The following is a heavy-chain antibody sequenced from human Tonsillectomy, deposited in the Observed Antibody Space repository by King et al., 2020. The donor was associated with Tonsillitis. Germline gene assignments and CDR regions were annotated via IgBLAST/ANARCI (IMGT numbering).Heavy chain of an antibody. J-gene: IGHJ2*01. Sequence: VQLVESGGGLVQPGGSLRLSCAASGFTFSSYAMSWVRQAPGKGLEWVSAISGSGGSTYYADSVKGRFTISRDNSKNTLYLQMNSLRAEDTAVYYCAKEGGSIAEAGTEGWYFDLWGRGTLVTVSS. D-gene: IGHD6-19*01. CDR1: GFTFSSYA. CDR3: AKEGGSIAEAGTEGWYFDL. V-gene: IGHV3-23*04. CDR2: ISGSGGST.